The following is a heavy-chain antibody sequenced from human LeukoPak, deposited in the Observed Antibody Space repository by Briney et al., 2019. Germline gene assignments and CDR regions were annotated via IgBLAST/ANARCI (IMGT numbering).Heavy chain of an antibody. J-gene: IGHJ5*02. Sequence: TSETLSLTCAVYGGSFSGYYWSWIRQPPGKGLEWIGEINHRGSTNYNPSLKSRVTISVDTSKNQFSLKLSSVTAADTAVYYCARDEGYCSSTSCYTLYNWFDPWGQGTLVTVSS. CDR1: GGSFSGYY. D-gene: IGHD2-2*02. CDR2: INHRGST. CDR3: ARDEGYCSSTSCYTLYNWFDP. V-gene: IGHV4-34*01.